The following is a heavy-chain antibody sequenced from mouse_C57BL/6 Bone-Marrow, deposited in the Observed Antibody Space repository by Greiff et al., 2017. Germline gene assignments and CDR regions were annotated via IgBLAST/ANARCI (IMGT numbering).Heavy chain of an antibody. CDR3: ARPYYYGSRDWYFDV. J-gene: IGHJ1*03. CDR1: GYTFTTYP. V-gene: IGHV1-47*01. Sequence: VQLQQSGAELVKPGASVKMSCKASGYTFTTYPIEWMKQNHGKSLEWIGNFHPYNDDTKYNEKFKGKATLTVEKSSSTVYLERSRLTSDDSAVYYCARPYYYGSRDWYFDVWGTGTTITVSS. D-gene: IGHD1-1*01. CDR2: FHPYNDDT.